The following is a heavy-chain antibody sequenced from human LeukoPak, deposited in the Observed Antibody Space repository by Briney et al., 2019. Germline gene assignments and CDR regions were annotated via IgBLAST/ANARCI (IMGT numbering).Heavy chain of an antibody. Sequence: ASVKVSCKASGGTFSSYAISWVRQAPGQGLEWMGGIIPIFGTANYAQKFQGRVTITADKSTSTAYMEVSSLRSEDTAVYYCARGGTSSWPPRPFDYWGQGTLVTVSS. J-gene: IGHJ4*02. CDR1: GGTFSSYA. CDR3: ARGGTSSWPPRPFDY. CDR2: IIPIFGTA. D-gene: IGHD6-13*01. V-gene: IGHV1-69*06.